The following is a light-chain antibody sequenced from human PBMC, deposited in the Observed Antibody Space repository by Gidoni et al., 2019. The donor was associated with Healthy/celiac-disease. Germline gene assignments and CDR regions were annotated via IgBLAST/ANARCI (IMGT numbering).Light chain of an antibody. V-gene: IGKV4-1*01. CDR3: QQYYGTPIT. CDR2: WAS. J-gene: IGKJ5*01. CDR1: QSILYSSNNKNY. Sequence: DIVMTQSPDSLAVSLGERATINCKSSQSILYSSNNKNYLAWYQPKPGQPPKLLIYWASTRESGVPDRFSGSGSGTDFTLTISSLQAEDVAVYYCQQYYGTPITFGQGTRLEIK.